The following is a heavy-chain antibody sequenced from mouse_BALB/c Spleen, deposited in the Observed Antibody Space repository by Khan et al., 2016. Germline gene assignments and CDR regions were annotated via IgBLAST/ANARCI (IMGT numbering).Heavy chain of an antibody. CDR2: INPSTGYT. CDR3: GNYYGSSYYAMDY. V-gene: IGHV1-7*01. Sequence: QVRLQQSGAELAKPGASVKMSCKASGYTFTSYWMHWVKQRPGQGLEWIGYINPSTGYTEYNQKFKDKATLTADKSSSTAYMQLSSLTSEDSAVYCCGNYYGSSYYAMDYWGQGTSVTVSS. J-gene: IGHJ4*01. CDR1: GYTFTSYW. D-gene: IGHD1-1*01.